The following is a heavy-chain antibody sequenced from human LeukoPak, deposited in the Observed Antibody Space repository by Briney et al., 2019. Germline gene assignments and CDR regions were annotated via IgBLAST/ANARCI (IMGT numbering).Heavy chain of an antibody. V-gene: IGHV4-39*07. Sequence: SETLSLTCTVSGGSISSSDYYWAWVRQPPGKGLEWIATIFYNGATQYNPSLKSRVTISIDTSRNQFSLKMTSVTAADTAFYYCARELRYSSGDGCHSCDYWGRGSLVTVSS. CDR2: IFYNGAT. CDR3: ARELRYSSGDGCHSCDY. J-gene: IGHJ4*02. CDR1: GGSISSSDYY. D-gene: IGHD2-21*01.